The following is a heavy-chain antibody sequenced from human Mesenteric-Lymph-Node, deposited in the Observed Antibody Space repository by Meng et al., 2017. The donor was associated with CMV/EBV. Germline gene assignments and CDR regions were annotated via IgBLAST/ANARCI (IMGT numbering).Heavy chain of an antibody. CDR1: GFTFSSYS. CDR3: AKDPASVVPAAYFDY. CDR2: ISSSSSYI. J-gene: IGHJ4*02. V-gene: IGHV3-21*01. Sequence: GESLKISCAASGFTFSSYSMNWVRQAPGKGLEWVSSISSSSSYIYYADSVKGRFTISRDNSKNTLYLQMNSLRAEDTAVYYCAKDPASVVPAAYFDYWGQGTLVTVSS. D-gene: IGHD2-2*01.